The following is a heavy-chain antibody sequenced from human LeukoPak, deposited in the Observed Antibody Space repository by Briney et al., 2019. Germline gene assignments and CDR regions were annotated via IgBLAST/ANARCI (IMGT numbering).Heavy chain of an antibody. V-gene: IGHV3-23*01. Sequence: GGSLRLSCAASGFTFSSYAMSWVRQAPGKGLEWVSGISGSGGDSYYADSVKGRFTISRDNSKNTLYLQMNSLRAEDTAVYYCAKDRSCTNNICHGDFDYWGQGTLVTVSS. J-gene: IGHJ4*02. CDR1: GFTFSSYA. CDR3: AKDRSCTNNICHGDFDY. CDR2: ISGSGGDS. D-gene: IGHD2-8*01.